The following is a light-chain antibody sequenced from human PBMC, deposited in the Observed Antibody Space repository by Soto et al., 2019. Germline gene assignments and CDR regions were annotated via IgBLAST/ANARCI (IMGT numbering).Light chain of an antibody. CDR2: GAS. CDR3: QQYGSSHKT. CDR1: QSVSSSY. V-gene: IGKV3-20*01. J-gene: IGKJ1*01. Sequence: EIVLTQSPGTLSLSPGERATLSCRASQSVSSSYLAWYQQKTGQAPRLLIYGASSRATGIPDRFSGSGSGTDFTLTISRLEPEDFAVYYCQQYGSSHKTFGQGTKVDIK.